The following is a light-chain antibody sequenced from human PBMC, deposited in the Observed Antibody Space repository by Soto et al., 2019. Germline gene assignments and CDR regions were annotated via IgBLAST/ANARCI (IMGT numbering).Light chain of an antibody. CDR3: QQYRNSFT. V-gene: IGKV3-20*01. Sequence: ELVLTHSPGTLSLSPGESVTLSCRASQSLDRNYFAWYQQKPGQAPRLLIYGASIRATGISDRFSGSGSGTDFTLAISRLEPEDFAVYYCQQYRNSFTFGQGTRLEIK. CDR1: QSLDRNY. J-gene: IGKJ5*01. CDR2: GAS.